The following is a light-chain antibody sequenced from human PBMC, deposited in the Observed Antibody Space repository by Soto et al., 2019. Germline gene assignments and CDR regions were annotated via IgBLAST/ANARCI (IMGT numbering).Light chain of an antibody. V-gene: IGKV3-11*01. CDR2: GAS. Sequence: EIVLTHSPGTLSLSPWERATLSCRAGESISNNLAWYQQKPGQAPRLLIYGASNRATGIPARFSGSGSGTDFTLTISSLEPEDFAVYYCQQRSNWPKFGQGTKVDIK. J-gene: IGKJ1*01. CDR3: QQRSNWPK. CDR1: ESISNN.